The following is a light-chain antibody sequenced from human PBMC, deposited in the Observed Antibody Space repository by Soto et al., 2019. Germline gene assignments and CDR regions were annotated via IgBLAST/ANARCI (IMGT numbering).Light chain of an antibody. V-gene: IGKV3-20*01. CDR2: GAS. CDR1: QSVSSSY. Sequence: EIVLTQSPGTLSLSPGERATLSCRASQSVSSSYLAWYQQKPGQAPRLLIYGASSRATGIPDRFSGSGSGTDFTLTISRLEPEDFAVYYCQQYGNSRTFGQGTMV. J-gene: IGKJ1*01. CDR3: QQYGNSRT.